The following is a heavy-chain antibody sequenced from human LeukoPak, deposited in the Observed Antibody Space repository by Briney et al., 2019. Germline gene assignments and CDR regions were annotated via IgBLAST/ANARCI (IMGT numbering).Heavy chain of an antibody. J-gene: IGHJ3*02. CDR2: IWSDGNIQ. CDR3: VKEHNAFDI. Sequence: GGSLRLSCAASGFTLKSYAMHWVRQAPGKGLEWVSGIWSDGNIQTYADSVKGRFTISGDYSNNTLYLQMNSLRPEDTVMYYCVKEHNAFDIWGQGTMVTASS. CDR1: GFTLKSYA. V-gene: IGHV3-30*02.